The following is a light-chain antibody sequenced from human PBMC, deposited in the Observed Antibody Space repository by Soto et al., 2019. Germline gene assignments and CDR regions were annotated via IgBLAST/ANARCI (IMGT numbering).Light chain of an antibody. CDR1: QDLDNY. CDR3: QKYNSVPFT. Sequence: DIQLSQSPSLLSASVGDRVTITCRASQDLDNYLAWYRQTPGEAPKLLIYGAYTLQSGVPRRFSGAGSGTEFSLTISSLQPEDFAIYYCQKYNSVPFTFGPGTKVEIK. CDR2: GAY. J-gene: IGKJ3*01. V-gene: IGKV1-9*01.